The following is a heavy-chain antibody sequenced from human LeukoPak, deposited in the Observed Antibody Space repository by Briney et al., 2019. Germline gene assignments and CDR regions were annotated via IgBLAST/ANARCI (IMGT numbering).Heavy chain of an antibody. CDR2: IIPIFGTA. D-gene: IGHD5-12*01. CDR3: ARAPYSGYDKGFDY. Sequence: ASVKVSCTASGGTFSSYAISWVRQAPGQGLEWMGGIIPIFGTANYAQKFQGRVTITADESTSTAYMEMSSLRSEDTAVYYCARAPYSGYDKGFDYWGQGTLVTVSS. CDR1: GGTFSSYA. V-gene: IGHV1-69*13. J-gene: IGHJ4*02.